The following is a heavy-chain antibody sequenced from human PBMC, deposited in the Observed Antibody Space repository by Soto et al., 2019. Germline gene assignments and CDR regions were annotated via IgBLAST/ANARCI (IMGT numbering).Heavy chain of an antibody. CDR3: ARMGSITIFGVAYYYYMDV. J-gene: IGHJ6*03. Sequence: GASVKVSWKASCYTFTRYGISWGGQAPGQGLDWMGWISAYNGNTNYAQKLQGRVTMTTDTSTSTAYMELRSLRSDDTAVYYCARMGSITIFGVAYYYYMDVWGKGTTVTVSS. D-gene: IGHD3-3*01. CDR1: CYTFTRYG. V-gene: IGHV1-18*01. CDR2: ISAYNGNT.